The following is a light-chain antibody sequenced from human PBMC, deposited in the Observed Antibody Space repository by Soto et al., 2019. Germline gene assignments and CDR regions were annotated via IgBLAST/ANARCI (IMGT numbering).Light chain of an antibody. Sequence: DIEMTQSPSSLSACVGDRVTITCRASQSISGWLAWYQQKPGKAPKLLIYEASTLESGVPSRFSGSGSGTEFTLTVNSLQPDDFATYYCQQYNIYPYTFGQGTKLEIK. J-gene: IGKJ2*01. CDR1: QSISGW. CDR2: EAS. V-gene: IGKV1-5*03. CDR3: QQYNIYPYT.